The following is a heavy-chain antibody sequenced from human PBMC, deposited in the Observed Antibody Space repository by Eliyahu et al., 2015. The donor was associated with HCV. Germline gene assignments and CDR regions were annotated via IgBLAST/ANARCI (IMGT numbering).Heavy chain of an antibody. CDR2: IIPIFGTA. J-gene: IGHJ4*02. D-gene: IGHD6-19*01. Sequence: EVKKPGSSVKVSCKASGGTFSSYAISWVRQAPGQGLEWMGGIIPIFGTANYAQKFQGRVTITADESTSTAYMELSSLRSEDTAVYYCARERYSSGWRSGGYFDYWGQGTLVTVSS. CDR3: ARERYSSGWRSGGYFDY. V-gene: IGHV1-69*01. CDR1: GGTFSSYA.